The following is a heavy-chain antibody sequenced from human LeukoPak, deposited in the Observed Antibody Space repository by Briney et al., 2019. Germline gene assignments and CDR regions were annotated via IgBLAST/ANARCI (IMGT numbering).Heavy chain of an antibody. CDR3: ARTATPMAYFDY. D-gene: IGHD3-10*01. Sequence: GGSLRLSCAASGFTFSSYWMSWVRQAPGKGLEWVANINQDGSEKCYVDPVKGRFTISRDNANSSLYLQMNSLRAEDTAVYYCARTATPMAYFDYWGQGTLVTVSS. V-gene: IGHV3-7*03. CDR2: INQDGSEK. J-gene: IGHJ4*02. CDR1: GFTFSSYW.